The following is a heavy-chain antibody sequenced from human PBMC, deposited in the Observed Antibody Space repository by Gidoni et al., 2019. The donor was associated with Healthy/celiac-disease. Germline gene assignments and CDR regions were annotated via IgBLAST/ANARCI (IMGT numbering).Heavy chain of an antibody. CDR3: ARAAGGNDY. J-gene: IGHJ4*02. D-gene: IGHD6-13*01. CDR1: GFTFSSYS. CDR2: ISSRSSYI. V-gene: IGHV3-21*01. Sequence: EVQLVESGGGLVKPGGSLRLSCAASGFTFSSYSIDCVSSISSRSSYIYYTNSVKGLFTISRDNAKNSLYLQMNSLRAEDTAVYYCARAAGGNDYWGQGTLVTVSS.